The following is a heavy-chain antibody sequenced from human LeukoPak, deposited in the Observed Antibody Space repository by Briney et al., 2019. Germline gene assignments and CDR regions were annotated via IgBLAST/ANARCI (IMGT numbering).Heavy chain of an antibody. D-gene: IGHD3-22*01. CDR1: GGSISSYY. V-gene: IGHV4-59*12. J-gene: IGHJ1*01. CDR2: IYYSGST. Sequence: SETLSLTCTVSGGSISSYYWSWIRQPPGKGLEWIGYIYYSGSTNYNPSLKSRVTISVDTSKNQFSLKLSSVTAADTAVYYCARPSNYYDSSGYYPQAEYFQHWGQGTLVTVSS. CDR3: ARPSNYYDSSGYYPQAEYFQH.